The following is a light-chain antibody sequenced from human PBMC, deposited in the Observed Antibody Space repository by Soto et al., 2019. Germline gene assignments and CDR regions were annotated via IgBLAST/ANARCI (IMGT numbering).Light chain of an antibody. CDR1: QDISNY. CDR3: QHYKNLPIT. Sequence: DLQMAQSPSSLSASVGDRVTITCQASQDISNYLNWYQQRPGKAPKLLIYDASNLATGVPSRFSGSGSGTDFTFTISSLQPEDTATYYCQHYKNLPITFGQGTRLEIK. CDR2: DAS. J-gene: IGKJ5*01. V-gene: IGKV1-33*01.